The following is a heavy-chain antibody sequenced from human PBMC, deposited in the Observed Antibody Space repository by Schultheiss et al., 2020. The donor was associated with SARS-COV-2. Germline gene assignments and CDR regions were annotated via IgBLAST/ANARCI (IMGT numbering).Heavy chain of an antibody. CDR3: ARDRDYYYYMDV. Sequence: SETLSLTCAVYGGSFSGYYWSWIRQPPGKGLEWIGEINHSGSTNYNPSLKSRVTISVDTSKNQFSLKLSSVTAADTAVYYCARDRDYYYYMDVWGKGTTVTVSS. CDR2: INHSGST. CDR1: GGSFSGYY. J-gene: IGHJ6*03. V-gene: IGHV4-34*01.